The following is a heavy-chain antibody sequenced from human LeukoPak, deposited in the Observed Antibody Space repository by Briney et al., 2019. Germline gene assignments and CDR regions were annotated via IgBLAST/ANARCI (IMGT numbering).Heavy chain of an antibody. J-gene: IGHJ4*02. V-gene: IGHV1-58*02. CDR2: IVVGSGNT. D-gene: IGHD1-7*01. Sequence: ATSVKVSCKASGFTFTSSAMQWVRQARGQRLEWIGWIVVGSGNTNYAQKFQERVTITRDMSTSTAYMELSSLRSEDTAVYYCAAANWNYERFGYWGQGTLVTVSS. CDR3: AAANWNYERFGY. CDR1: GFTFTSSA.